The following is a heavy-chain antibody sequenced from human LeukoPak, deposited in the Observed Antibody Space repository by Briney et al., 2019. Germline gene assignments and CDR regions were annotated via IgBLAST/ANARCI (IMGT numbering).Heavy chain of an antibody. J-gene: IGHJ4*02. Sequence: SETLSLTCAVYGGSFSGYYWSWIRQPPGKGLEWIGEINHSGSTNYNPTLKSRVTISVDTSKNQFSLKLSSVTAADTAVYYCARASVGCSSTSCYSTQFDYWGQGTLVTVSS. V-gene: IGHV4-34*01. CDR2: INHSGST. CDR3: ARASVGCSSTSCYSTQFDY. D-gene: IGHD2-2*01. CDR1: GGSFSGYY.